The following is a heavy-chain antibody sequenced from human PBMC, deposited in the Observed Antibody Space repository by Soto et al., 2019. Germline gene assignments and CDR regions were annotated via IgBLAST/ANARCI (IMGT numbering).Heavy chain of an antibody. V-gene: IGHV4-34*01. J-gene: IGHJ4*02. CDR3: ARGQRAGYSYGYYFDY. CDR2: INHSGST. CDR1: GGSFSGYY. Sequence: PSETLSLTCAVYGGSFSGYYWSWIRQPPGKGLEWIGEINHSGSTNYNPSLKSRVTISVDTSKNQFSLKLSSVTAADTAVYYCARGQRAGYSYGYYFDYWGQGTLVTVSS. D-gene: IGHD5-18*01.